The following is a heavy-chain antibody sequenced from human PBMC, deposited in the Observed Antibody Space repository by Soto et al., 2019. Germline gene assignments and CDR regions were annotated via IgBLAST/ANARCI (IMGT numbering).Heavy chain of an antibody. Sequence: QLQLQESGSGLVKPSQTLSLTCAVSGGSISSGGYSWSWIRQPPGKGLEWIGYIYHSGSTYYNPYINRRVALSVDSYKDEFSLMLGSVTAADTAVSYRVRASTTVATRDYLGQGTLVTVSS. V-gene: IGHV4-30-2*01. CDR1: GGSISSGGYS. CDR3: VRASTTVATRDY. D-gene: IGHD4-17*01. CDR2: IYHSGST. J-gene: IGHJ4*02.